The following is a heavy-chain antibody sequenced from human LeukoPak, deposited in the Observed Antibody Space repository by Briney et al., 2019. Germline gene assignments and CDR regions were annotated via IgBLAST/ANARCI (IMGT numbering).Heavy chain of an antibody. D-gene: IGHD3-3*01. CDR2: IFHSGST. J-gene: IGHJ6*03. Sequence: PSETLSLTCAVSGYSISSGYYWVWLRQPPGKGLEWIGSIFHSGSTYYNPSLKSRITISVNTSKNQFSLKLSSVTAADTAVYYCARERRYDFAPFDFYMDVWGKGTTVTVSS. V-gene: IGHV4-38-2*02. CDR3: ARERRYDFAPFDFYMDV. CDR1: GYSISSGYY.